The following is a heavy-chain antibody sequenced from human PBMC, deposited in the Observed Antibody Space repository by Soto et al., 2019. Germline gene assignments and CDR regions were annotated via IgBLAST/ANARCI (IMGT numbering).Heavy chain of an antibody. D-gene: IGHD2-2*01. CDR1: GFTFSSYG. V-gene: IGHV3-23*01. J-gene: IGHJ4*02. Sequence: EVQLLESGGGLVQPGGSLRLSCAASGFTFSSYGMSWVRRAPGKGLEWVSAVSDSGGSTYYADSVKGRFTISRDNSKNTLYLQMSSLRAEDTAVYYCAKVKGAAASDYWGQGTLVTVSS. CDR3: AKVKGAAASDY. CDR2: VSDSGGST.